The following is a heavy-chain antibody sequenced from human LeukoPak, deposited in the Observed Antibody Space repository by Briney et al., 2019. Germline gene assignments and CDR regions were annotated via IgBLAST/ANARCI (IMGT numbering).Heavy chain of an antibody. Sequence: ASVKVSCKASGYTFTSYYMHWVRQAPGQGLEWMGIINPSGGSTSYAQKFQGRVTMTRDMSTSTVYMELSSLRSEDTAVYYCARGAVAYYYYYYMDVWGKGTTVTVSS. V-gene: IGHV1-46*01. CDR1: GYTFTSYY. J-gene: IGHJ6*03. D-gene: IGHD6-19*01. CDR2: INPSGGST. CDR3: ARGAVAYYYYYYMDV.